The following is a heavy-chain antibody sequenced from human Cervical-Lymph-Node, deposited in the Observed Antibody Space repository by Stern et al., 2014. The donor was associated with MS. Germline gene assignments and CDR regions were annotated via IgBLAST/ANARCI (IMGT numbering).Heavy chain of an antibody. J-gene: IGHJ6*02. D-gene: IGHD3-10*01. V-gene: IGHV3-33*01. CDR1: GFTFSSYG. CDR2: IWYDGIKK. CDR3: VRDGGVFGLGEYYYATDV. Sequence: QVQLVESGGGVVQPGRSLRLSCATSGFTFSSYGMHWVRLAPGKGLEWVAVIWYDGIKKYYVDSVKGRFTISRDNSKDTLYLQMNNLRVEDTAVYYCVRDGGVFGLGEYYYATDVWGQGTTVTVSS.